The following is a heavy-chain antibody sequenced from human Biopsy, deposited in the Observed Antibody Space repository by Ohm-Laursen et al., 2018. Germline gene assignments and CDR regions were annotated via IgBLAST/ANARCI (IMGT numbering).Heavy chain of an antibody. V-gene: IGHV1-69*13. CDR1: GGTFSSFG. CDR3: AKRGVERGRPLAY. CDR2: INSMFGTT. Sequence: SVTVSCQASGGTFSSFGISWVRQAPGQGLEWMGEINSMFGTTNYAQTFQGRVTITADESTSTAYMEVSSLRSEDTAVYYCAKRGVERGRPLAYWGQGTLVTVSS. J-gene: IGHJ4*02. D-gene: IGHD1-1*01.